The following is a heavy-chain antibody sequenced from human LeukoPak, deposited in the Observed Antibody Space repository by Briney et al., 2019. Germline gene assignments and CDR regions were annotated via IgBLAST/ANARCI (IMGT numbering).Heavy chain of an antibody. CDR1: GFTFSSYW. J-gene: IGHJ4*02. D-gene: IGHD5-18*01. CDR2: IKEDGSEK. V-gene: IGHV3-7*01. CDR3: ARDRWRYSHRGY. Sequence: PGGSLRLSCAASGFTFSSYWMSWVRQAPGKGLEWVANIKEDGSEKFHVGSVRGRFTISRDNAKNSLYLQMNSLRAEDTAVYYCARDRWRYSHRGYWGQGSLVTVSS.